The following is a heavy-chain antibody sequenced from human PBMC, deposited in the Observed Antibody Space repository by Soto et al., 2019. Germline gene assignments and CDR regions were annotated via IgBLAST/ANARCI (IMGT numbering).Heavy chain of an antibody. CDR1: GYSFTSYW. V-gene: IGHV5-51*01. J-gene: IGHJ6*02. D-gene: IGHD6-13*01. CDR2: IYPGDSDT. CDR3: ARTSAAGKYYYGMDV. Sequence: GESLKISCKGSGYSFTSYWIGWVRQMPGKCLEWMGIIYPGDSDTRYSPSFQGQVTISADKSISTGYLQWSSLKASDSAMYYCARTSAAGKYYYGMDVWGQGSTVTVS.